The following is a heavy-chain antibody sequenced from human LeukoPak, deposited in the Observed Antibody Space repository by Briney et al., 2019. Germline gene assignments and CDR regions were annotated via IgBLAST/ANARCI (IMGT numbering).Heavy chain of an antibody. Sequence: KPGGSLRLSCAASGFTFSSYTMHWVRQAPGQGLEWVAVISYDGSNKYYADSVKGRFTISGDTSKNTLYLQMNSLRAEDTAVYYCARDRCSSTSCYTHYFDYWGQGTLVTVSS. CDR3: ARDRCSSTSCYTHYFDY. CDR1: GFTFSSYT. J-gene: IGHJ4*02. V-gene: IGHV3-30-3*01. CDR2: ISYDGSNK. D-gene: IGHD2-2*02.